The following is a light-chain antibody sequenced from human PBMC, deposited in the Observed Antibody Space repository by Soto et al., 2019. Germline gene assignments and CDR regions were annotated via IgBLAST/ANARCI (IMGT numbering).Light chain of an antibody. CDR1: QGIRSY. CDR3: QQYYRYPLT. V-gene: IGKV1-8*01. Sequence: AIRMTQSPSSLSASTGDRVTITCRASQGIRSYLAWYQQKPGKAPKLLIYAASTLQSGVPSRFSGSGSWTDVNLTIRCRQSEDFANYYCQQYYRYPLTFGQGTKVEIK. CDR2: AAS. J-gene: IGKJ1*01.